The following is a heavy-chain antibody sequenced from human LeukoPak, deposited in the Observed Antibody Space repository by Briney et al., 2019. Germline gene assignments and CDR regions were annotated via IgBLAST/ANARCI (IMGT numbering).Heavy chain of an antibody. Sequence: SETLSLTCTVSGGSISSSNYYWGWIRQPPGKGLEWIGSIYYSGSTYYNPSLKSRVTISVDTSKNQFSLKLNSLTAADTAVYYCATSGWYQTGVYWGRGTLVTVSS. CDR2: IYYSGST. J-gene: IGHJ4*02. V-gene: IGHV4-39*07. CDR3: ATSGWYQTGVY. D-gene: IGHD6-13*01. CDR1: GGSISSSNYY.